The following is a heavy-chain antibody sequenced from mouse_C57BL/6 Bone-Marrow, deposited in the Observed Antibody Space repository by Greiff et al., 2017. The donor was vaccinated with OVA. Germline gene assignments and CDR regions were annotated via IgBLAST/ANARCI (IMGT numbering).Heavy chain of an antibody. Sequence: VQLQQSVAELVRPGASVKLSCTASGFTFTNTSMPWVKQRPEQGLEWIGRIDPANGNTKYAPSFQGKSTITADTSSNTAYLQLSSLTSEATANYYCARSRNYLDVWGTGTTVTVSS. CDR3: ARSRNYLDV. D-gene: IGHD1-1*02. CDR2: IDPANGNT. V-gene: IGHV14-3*01. J-gene: IGHJ1*03. CDR1: GFTFTNTS.